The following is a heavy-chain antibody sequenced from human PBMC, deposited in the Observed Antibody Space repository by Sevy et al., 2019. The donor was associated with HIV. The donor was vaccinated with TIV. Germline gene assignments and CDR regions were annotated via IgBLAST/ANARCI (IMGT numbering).Heavy chain of an antibody. CDR1: GGSISSYY. Sequence: SETLSLTCSVSGGSISSYYWTWNRQPPGKGLEWIANIYYSGSTNYNPALKSRVTISADTSKNQFSLKLSSVTSADTAVYYCARDVRFMEENSWFDPWGQGTLVTVSS. J-gene: IGHJ5*02. D-gene: IGHD3-3*01. CDR2: IYYSGST. CDR3: ARDVRFMEENSWFDP. V-gene: IGHV4-59*13.